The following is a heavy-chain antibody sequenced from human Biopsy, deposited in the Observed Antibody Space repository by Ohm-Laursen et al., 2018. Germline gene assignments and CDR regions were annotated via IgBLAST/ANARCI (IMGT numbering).Heavy chain of an antibody. CDR1: GYIFTSYY. J-gene: IGHJ4*02. Sequence: VASVKVSCKTSGYIFTSYYIHWVRQAPGQGLEWMASINPSGGSTTYAQRFKGRLIMTRDTSTGSIYMELSSLRSEDTAIYFCARAVAGTGGVFDSWGQGTLVTVSS. CDR3: ARAVAGTGGVFDS. D-gene: IGHD6-19*01. CDR2: INPSGGST. V-gene: IGHV1-46*01.